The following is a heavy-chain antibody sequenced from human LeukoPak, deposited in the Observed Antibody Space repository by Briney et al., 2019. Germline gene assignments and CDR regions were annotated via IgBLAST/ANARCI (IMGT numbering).Heavy chain of an antibody. V-gene: IGHV3-53*04. D-gene: IGHD3-16*01. J-gene: IGHJ2*01. CDR2: IYSGGST. Sequence: PGGSLRLSCAASGFTVSSNYMSWVRQAPGKGLEWVSVIYSGGSTYYADSVKGRFTISRHNSKNTLYLQMNSLRAEDTAVYYCARDRENSNLGVWYFDLWGRGTLVTVSS. CDR3: ARDRENSNLGVWYFDL. CDR1: GFTVSSNY.